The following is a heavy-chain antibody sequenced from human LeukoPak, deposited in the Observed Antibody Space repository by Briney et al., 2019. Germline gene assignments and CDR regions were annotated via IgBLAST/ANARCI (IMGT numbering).Heavy chain of an antibody. J-gene: IGHJ4*02. CDR1: GYNFANHW. CDR2: IDPLDSDS. D-gene: IGHD2-2*01. V-gene: IGHV5-51*01. Sequence: GESLKISREISGYNFANHWIAWVRQMPGKGLEWMGVIDPLDSDSRYSPSFQGQVTLSVDRSINNAYLQWSSLGASDTAIYYCARLLAGHCGRATCHSFDQWGRGTLVTVSS. CDR3: ARLLAGHCGRATCHSFDQ.